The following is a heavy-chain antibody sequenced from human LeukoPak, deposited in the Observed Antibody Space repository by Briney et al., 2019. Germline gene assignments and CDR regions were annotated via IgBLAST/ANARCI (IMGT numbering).Heavy chain of an antibody. V-gene: IGHV3-21*01. D-gene: IGHD6-6*01. CDR1: GFTFSSYS. CDR3: TRSWDSSSFPFDY. Sequence: PGGSLRLSCAASGFTFSSYSMKWVRQAPGKGLELVSYISSSSSYIYYADSVKGRFTISRDNAKKSLYLQMSSLRAEDTAVYFCTRSWDSSSFPFDYWGQGTLVTVSS. J-gene: IGHJ4*02. CDR2: ISSSSSYI.